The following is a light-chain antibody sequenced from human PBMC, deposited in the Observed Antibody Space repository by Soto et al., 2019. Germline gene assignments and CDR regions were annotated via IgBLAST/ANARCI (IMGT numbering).Light chain of an antibody. CDR3: LLSYSGARPWL. CDR1: TGAVTSGHY. J-gene: IGLJ3*02. V-gene: IGLV7-46*01. Sequence: QTVVTQEPSLTVSPGGTVTLTCGSSTGAVTSGHYPFWFQQKPGQAPRTLIYDTTNKHSWTPARFSGSLLGGKAALTLSGAQPEDEAEYYCLLSYSGARPWLFGGGTQLTVL. CDR2: DTT.